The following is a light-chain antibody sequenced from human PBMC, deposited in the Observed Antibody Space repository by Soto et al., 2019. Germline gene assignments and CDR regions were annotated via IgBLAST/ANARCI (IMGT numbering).Light chain of an antibody. V-gene: IGKV3-15*01. CDR1: QSVSSN. CDR3: QQYNHWSRMYT. Sequence: EIVMTQSPATLSVSPGERATLSCRASQSVSSNLAWYQQKPGQAPRLLIYGASTMATGIPARFSGSGSGTEFTLTISMLQSEDVAVYYCQQYNHWSRMYTFGKGTKLEIK. CDR2: GAS. J-gene: IGKJ2*01.